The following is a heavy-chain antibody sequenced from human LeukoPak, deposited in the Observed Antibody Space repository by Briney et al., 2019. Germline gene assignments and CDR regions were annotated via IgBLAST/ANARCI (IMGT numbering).Heavy chain of an antibody. J-gene: IGHJ4*02. CDR3: ARVGSSSGWYLGY. CDR1: GGSISSGGYY. Sequence: SQTLSLTCTVSGGSISSGGYYWSWIRQHPGKGLEWIGYIYYSGSTNYNPSLKSRVTISVDTSKNQFSLKLSSVTAADTAVYYCARVGSSSGWYLGYWGQGTLVTVSS. D-gene: IGHD6-19*01. V-gene: IGHV4-61*08. CDR2: IYYSGST.